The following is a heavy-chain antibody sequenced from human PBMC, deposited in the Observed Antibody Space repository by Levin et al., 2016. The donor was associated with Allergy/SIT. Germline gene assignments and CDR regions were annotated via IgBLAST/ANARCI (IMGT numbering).Heavy chain of an antibody. CDR3: ARHSSRGSGRFYNHNWFDP. J-gene: IGHJ5*02. Sequence: SETLSLTCTVSGGSVTSDNECWDWIRQPPGKGLEWIATVFLGGDIYYNPSLNSRVTMSLQTSKNQSSLKLRSVTAADTAVYYCARHSSRGSGRFYNHNWFDPWGQGILVTVSS. D-gene: IGHD3-10*01. CDR2: VFLGGDI. V-gene: IGHV4-39*01. CDR1: GGSVTSDNEC.